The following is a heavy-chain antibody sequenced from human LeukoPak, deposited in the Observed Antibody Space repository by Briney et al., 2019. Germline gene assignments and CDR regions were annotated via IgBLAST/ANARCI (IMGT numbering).Heavy chain of an antibody. J-gene: IGHJ4*02. D-gene: IGHD5-12*01. V-gene: IGHV4-34*01. Sequence: KPSETLSLTCAVYGGSFSGYYWSWIRQPPGKGLEWIGEINHSGSTNYNPSLKSRVTISVDTSKNQFSLKLSSVTAADTAVYYCARGYSGYDRIDYFDYWGQGTLVTVSS. CDR2: INHSGST. CDR1: GGSFSGYY. CDR3: ARGYSGYDRIDYFDY.